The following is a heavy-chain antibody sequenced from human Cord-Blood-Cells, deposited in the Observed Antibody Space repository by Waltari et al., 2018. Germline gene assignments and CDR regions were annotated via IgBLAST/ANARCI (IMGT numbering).Heavy chain of an antibody. Sequence: QVQLQQWGAGLFKPSETLSLTCAVYGGSFSGYYWSWIRQPPGKGLEWIGEINHSGSTNYNPSLKSRVTISVDTSKNQFSLKLSSVTAADTAVYYCARTPLRRYSYGHDAFDIWGQGTMVTVSS. CDR2: INHSGST. CDR3: ARTPLRRYSYGHDAFDI. V-gene: IGHV4-34*01. CDR1: GGSFSGYY. D-gene: IGHD5-18*01. J-gene: IGHJ3*02.